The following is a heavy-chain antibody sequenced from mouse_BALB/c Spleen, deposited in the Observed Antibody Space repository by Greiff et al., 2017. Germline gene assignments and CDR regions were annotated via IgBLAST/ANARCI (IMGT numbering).Heavy chain of an antibody. J-gene: IGHJ2*01. Sequence: EVKLVESGGGLVQPGGSMKLSCVASGFTFSNYWMNWVRQSPEKGLEWVAEIRLKSNNYATHYAESVKGRFTISRDDSKSSVYLQMNNLRAEDTGIYYCTREGVYDGYFDYWGQGTTLTVSS. CDR3: TREGVYDGYFDY. V-gene: IGHV6-6*02. D-gene: IGHD2-3*01. CDR1: GFTFSNYW. CDR2: IRLKSNNYAT.